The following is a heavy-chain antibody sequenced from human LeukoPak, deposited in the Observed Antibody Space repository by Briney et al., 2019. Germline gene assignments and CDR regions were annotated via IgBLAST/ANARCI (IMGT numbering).Heavy chain of an antibody. CDR3: AREGPGDAFDI. CDR1: GFTFSGSE. V-gene: IGHV3-48*03. J-gene: IGHJ3*02. CDR2: ISSSGRTI. Sequence: GGSLRLSCAASGFTFSGSEMNWVRQAPGKGLEWVSYISSSGRTIYYADSVKGRFTISRDNAKNALYLQMNSLRAEDTAVYYCAREGPGDAFDIWGQGTMVTVSS.